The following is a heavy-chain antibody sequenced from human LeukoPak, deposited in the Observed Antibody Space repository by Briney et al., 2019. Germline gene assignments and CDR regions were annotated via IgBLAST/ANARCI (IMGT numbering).Heavy chain of an antibody. V-gene: IGHV3-11*04. Sequence: GGSLRLSCAASGFIFSDYPMSWIRQAPGKGLEWLSYTRVSDNNLYYADSVKGRFTISRDHARNSLYLQMNNLRTEDTAVYFCAGSPNWNEAEYYFDHWGPGTLVLVSS. CDR3: AGSPNWNEAEYYFDH. D-gene: IGHD1-1*01. J-gene: IGHJ4*02. CDR2: TRVSDNNL. CDR1: GFIFSDYP.